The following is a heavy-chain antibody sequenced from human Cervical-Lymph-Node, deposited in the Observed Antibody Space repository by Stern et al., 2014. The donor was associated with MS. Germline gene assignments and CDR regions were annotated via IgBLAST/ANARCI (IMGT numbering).Heavy chain of an antibody. CDR1: GYTFTTYG. CDR3: ARDKMHAFDY. CDR2: SSADSGNT. D-gene: IGHD2-8*01. V-gene: IGHV1-18*01. Sequence: VQLVESGTEVKKPGASVLVSCKASGYTFTTYGITWGRLAPGPGLEWMGGSSADSGNTKYAQKFQDRVTMTRDTTTGTAYMEVRSLRSEDTAVYYCARDKMHAFDYWGQGTQVTVPS. J-gene: IGHJ4*02.